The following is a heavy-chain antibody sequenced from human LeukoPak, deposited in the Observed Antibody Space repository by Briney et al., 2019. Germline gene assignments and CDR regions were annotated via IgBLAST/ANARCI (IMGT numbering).Heavy chain of an antibody. D-gene: IGHD3-9*01. J-gene: IGHJ4*02. V-gene: IGHV4-4*07. Sequence: SETLSLTCTVAGASIGSYYWSWIRQPAGKGLEWIGRMYSSGSTNYNPSLRSRVIMSVDTSKTQFSLKLSSVTAADTAVYYCARSSRDYDILTGYAYVPFDYWGQGTLVTVSS. CDR2: MYSSGST. CDR1: GASIGSYY. CDR3: ARSSRDYDILTGYAYVPFDY.